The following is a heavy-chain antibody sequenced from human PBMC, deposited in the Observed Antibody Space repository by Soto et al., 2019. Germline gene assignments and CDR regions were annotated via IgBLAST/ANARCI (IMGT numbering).Heavy chain of an antibody. D-gene: IGHD2-2*02. CDR1: GYSFTSYW. Sequence: PGESLKISCKGSGYSFTSYWIGWVRQMPGKVLEWMGIIYPGDSDTRYSPSFQGQVTISADKSISTAYLQWSSLKASDTAMYYCARGAIVVVPAAIMAPNYYYGMDVWGQGXTVTVSS. CDR2: IYPGDSDT. V-gene: IGHV5-51*01. CDR3: ARGAIVVVPAAIMAPNYYYGMDV. J-gene: IGHJ6*02.